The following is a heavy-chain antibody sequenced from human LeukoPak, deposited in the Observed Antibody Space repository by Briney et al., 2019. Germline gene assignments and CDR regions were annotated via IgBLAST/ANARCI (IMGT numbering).Heavy chain of an antibody. CDR2: KSHDGSNA. D-gene: IGHD5-24*01. CDR3: ARGRDGYNRHSDY. J-gene: IGHJ4*02. Sequence: GGPLRLSCAASGFTVSSYVMHWLRQAPGKGLEWVASKSHDGSNAYFADSVRGRFSISSDNSKNTLYVQMNSLRVEDTAVYYCARGRDGYNRHSDYWGQGTLVTVSS. CDR1: GFTVSSYV. V-gene: IGHV3-30*04.